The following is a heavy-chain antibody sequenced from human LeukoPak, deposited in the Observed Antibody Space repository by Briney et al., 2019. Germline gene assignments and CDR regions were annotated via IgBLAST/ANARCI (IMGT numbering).Heavy chain of an antibody. D-gene: IGHD6-19*01. CDR3: ARLAGTRSYYFDY. V-gene: IGHV5-51*01. CDR1: GYSFTSYW. CDR2: IYPIDSET. J-gene: IGHJ4*02. Sequence: GESLKISCKGSGYSFTSYWIGWVRQMPGKGLEWMGIIYPIDSETRYSPSFQGQVTISADKSISTAYLQWSSLKASDTVMYYCARLAGTRSYYFDYWGQGTLVTVSS.